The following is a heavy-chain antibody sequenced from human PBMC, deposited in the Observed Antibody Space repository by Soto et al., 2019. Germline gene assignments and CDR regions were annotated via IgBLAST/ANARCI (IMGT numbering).Heavy chain of an antibody. CDR3: ARESGGATATLDYYYFDMDV. D-gene: IGHD5-12*01. J-gene: IGHJ6*03. Sequence: QVQLVQSGAEVKEPGASVTVSCRASGDRFTDYYMHWVRQAPGQGLEWMGWINPNSGVTKYAQKFQGWATMTRDKSIRTVNMQLSRLRFDDTAIYYCARESGGATATLDYYYFDMDVWGTGTTVTVSS. V-gene: IGHV1-2*04. CDR2: INPNSGVT. CDR1: GDRFTDYY.